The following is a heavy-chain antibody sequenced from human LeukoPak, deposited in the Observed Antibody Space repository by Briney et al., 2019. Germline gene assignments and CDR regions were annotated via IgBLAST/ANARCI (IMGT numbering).Heavy chain of an antibody. CDR2: INPNSGGT. Sequence: ASVKVSCKASGYTFTGYYMHWVRQAPGQGLEWMGWINPNSGGTNYAQKFQGRVTMTRDTSISTACMELSRLRSDDTAVYYCARALALDYDILTGYHYFDYWGQGTLVTVSS. J-gene: IGHJ4*02. CDR1: GYTFTGYY. V-gene: IGHV1-2*02. D-gene: IGHD3-9*01. CDR3: ARALALDYDILTGYHYFDY.